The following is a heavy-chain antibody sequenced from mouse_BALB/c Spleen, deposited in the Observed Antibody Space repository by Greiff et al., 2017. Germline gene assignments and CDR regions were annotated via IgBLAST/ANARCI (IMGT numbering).Heavy chain of an antibody. CDR1: GFTFSSYG. V-gene: IGHV5-6-3*01. CDR2: INSNGGST. J-gene: IGHJ3*01. Sequence: EVKLMESGGGLVQPGGSLKLSCAASGFTFSSYGMSWVRQTPDKRLELVATINSNGGSTYYPDTVKGRFTISRDNAKNTLYLQMSSLKSEDTALYYCARKDYYGSSEGFAYWGQGTLVTVSA. D-gene: IGHD1-1*01. CDR3: ARKDYYGSSEGFAY.